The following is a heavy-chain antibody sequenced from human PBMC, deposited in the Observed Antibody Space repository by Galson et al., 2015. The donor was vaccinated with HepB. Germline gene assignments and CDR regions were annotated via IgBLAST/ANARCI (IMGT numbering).Heavy chain of an antibody. V-gene: IGHV1-69*13. CDR3: ARGAIDGDSGDYWYFDL. D-gene: IGHD4-17*01. CDR1: GGTFRSYD. CDR2: ISPIFGTP. Sequence: SVKVSCKVSGGTFRSYDIAWVRQAPGQGLEWMGGISPIFGTPNNAQKFQGRVTITADESARTAYMELSSLRSEDTAVYYCARGAIDGDSGDYWYFDLWGRGTLVIVST. J-gene: IGHJ2*01.